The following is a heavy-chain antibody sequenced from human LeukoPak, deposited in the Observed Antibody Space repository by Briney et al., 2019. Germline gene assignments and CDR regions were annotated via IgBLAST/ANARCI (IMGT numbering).Heavy chain of an antibody. CDR2: IYYSGST. J-gene: IGHJ5*02. V-gene: IGHV4-39*07. CDR3: ARHRIYCGGDCSRTETASTEFDP. D-gene: IGHD2-21*02. Sequence: PSETLSLTCTVSGGSISSSSYYWGWIRQPPGKGLEWIGSIYYSGSTYYNPSLKSRVTISVDTSKNQFSLKLSYVTAADTAVYYCARHRIYCGGDCSRTETASTEFDPWGQGTLVTVSS. CDR1: GGSISSSSYY.